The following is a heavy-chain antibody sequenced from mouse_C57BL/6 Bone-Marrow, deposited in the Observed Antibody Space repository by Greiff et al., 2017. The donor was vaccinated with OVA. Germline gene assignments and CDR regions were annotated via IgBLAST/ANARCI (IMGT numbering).Heavy chain of an antibody. D-gene: IGHD2-4*01. CDR1: GYAFTNYL. V-gene: IGHV1-54*01. J-gene: IGHJ1*03. CDR3: ARLYDYDPYWYFDV. CDR2: INSGSGGT. Sequence: QVQLQQSGAELVRPGTSVKVSCKASGYAFTNYLIEWVKQRPGQGLEWIGVINSGSGGTNYNEKFKGKATLTADKSSSTAYMQLSSLTSEDSAVYFCARLYDYDPYWYFDVWGTGTTATVSS.